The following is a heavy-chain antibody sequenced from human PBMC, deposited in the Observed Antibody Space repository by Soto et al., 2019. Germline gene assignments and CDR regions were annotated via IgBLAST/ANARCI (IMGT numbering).Heavy chain of an antibody. CDR2: ISAYSGST. CDR1: GYTFTTYG. J-gene: IGHJ4*02. CDR3: ARDFTKSSSWPYYFDY. V-gene: IGHV1-18*01. D-gene: IGHD6-13*01. Sequence: QVQLVQSGAEVKKPGASVKVSCKASGYTFTTYGISWVRQAPGQGLEWMGWISAYSGSTKFAQKLQGRVTMTTDTPTNTAYMELRSLTSDDTAVYYCARDFTKSSSWPYYFDYWGQGTLVTVSS.